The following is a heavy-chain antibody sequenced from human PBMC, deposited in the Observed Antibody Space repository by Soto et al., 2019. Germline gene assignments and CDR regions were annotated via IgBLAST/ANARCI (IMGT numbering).Heavy chain of an antibody. V-gene: IGHV1-69*13. D-gene: IGHD3-10*01. CDR2: IIPIFGTA. CDR3: ARAYYYGSGSSSGVSDY. J-gene: IGHJ4*02. CDR1: GGTFSSYA. Sequence: ASVKVSCKASGGTFSSYAISWVRQAPGQGLEWMGGIIPIFGTANYAQKFQGRVTITADESTSTAYMELSSLRSEDTAVYYCARAYYYGSGSSSGVSDYWGQGTLVTVSS.